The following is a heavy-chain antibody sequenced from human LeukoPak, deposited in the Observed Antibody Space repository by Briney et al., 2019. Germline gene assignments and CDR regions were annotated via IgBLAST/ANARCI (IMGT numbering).Heavy chain of an antibody. V-gene: IGHV1-8*01. Sequence: AASVKVSCKASGYTFTSYDINWVRQATGQGLEWMGWMNPNSGNTGYAQKFQGRATMTRNTSISTAYMELSSLRSEDTAVYYCQAHGVAGIFNYWGQGTLVTVSS. CDR1: GYTFTSYD. CDR3: QAHGVAGIFNY. CDR2: MNPNSGNT. D-gene: IGHD6-19*01. J-gene: IGHJ4*02.